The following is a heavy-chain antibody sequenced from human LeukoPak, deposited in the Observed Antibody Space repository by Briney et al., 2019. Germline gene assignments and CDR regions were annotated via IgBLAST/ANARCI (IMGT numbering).Heavy chain of an antibody. CDR1: GDSVSTNSAA. D-gene: IGHD5-24*01. CDR3: ARWQHGPRYFDY. V-gene: IGHV6-1*01. CDR2: TCFLSRWYN. J-gene: IGHJ4*02. Sequence: SQTLSLTCAISGDSVSTNSAAWNWMRQSPSRGLEWLGRTCFLSRWYNEYATSVQGRITINPDTSRNHFSLQLNSVSPEDTAVYYCARWQHGPRYFDYWGQGTLVSVSS.